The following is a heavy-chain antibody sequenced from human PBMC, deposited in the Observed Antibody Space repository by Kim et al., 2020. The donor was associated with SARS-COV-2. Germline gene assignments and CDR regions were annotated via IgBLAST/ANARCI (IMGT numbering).Heavy chain of an antibody. CDR2: INEDGSTT. V-gene: IGHV3-74*01. Sequence: GGSLRLSCAASGFSVGSDWMHWVRQAPGKGLEWVARINEDGSTTTHADSVKGRFSISRDSAKNMLLLEMNNLRVEDTAIYYCSSDTFGPLDHWGRGTLVTVSS. CDR3: SSDTFGPLDH. J-gene: IGHJ4*02. D-gene: IGHD3-3*01. CDR1: GFSVGSDW.